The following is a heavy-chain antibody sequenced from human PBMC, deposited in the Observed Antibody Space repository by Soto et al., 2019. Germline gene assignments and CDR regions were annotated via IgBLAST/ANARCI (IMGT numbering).Heavy chain of an antibody. Sequence: ASAKASWKASGYTYASYCMMWVRPATGQGLEWMGWISANSGSTNYAQKFQGRVTMTRDTSISTAYMELSRLRSDDTAVYYCARAKKTVAGTDAFDIWGQGTMVNVSS. J-gene: IGHJ3*02. D-gene: IGHD6-19*01. V-gene: IGHV1-2*02. CDR1: GYTYASYC. CDR2: ISANSGST. CDR3: ARAKKTVAGTDAFDI.